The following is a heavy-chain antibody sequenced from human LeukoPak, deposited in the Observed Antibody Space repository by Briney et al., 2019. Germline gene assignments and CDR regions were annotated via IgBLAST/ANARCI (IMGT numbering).Heavy chain of an antibody. V-gene: IGHV3-74*01. CDR2: INNDGSST. CDR1: GFTFSSYW. J-gene: IGHJ4*02. Sequence: GGSLRLSCEASGFTFSSYWMHWVRQAPGKGLVWVSRINNDGSSTNYADSVKGRFTISRDNAKNTLYLQMNSLRAEDTAVYYCASAITILSPLDYWGQGTLVTVSS. CDR3: ASAITILSPLDY. D-gene: IGHD3-10*01.